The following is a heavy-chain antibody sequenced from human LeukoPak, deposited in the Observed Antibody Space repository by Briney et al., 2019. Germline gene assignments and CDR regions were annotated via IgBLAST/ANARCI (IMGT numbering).Heavy chain of an antibody. J-gene: IGHJ4*02. D-gene: IGHD6-19*01. CDR2: INPSGGST. CDR1: GYTFTSYY. V-gene: IGHV1-46*01. Sequence: GASVRVSCKASGYTFTSYYMHWVRQAPGQGLEWMGIINPSGGSTSYAQKFQGRVTMTRDTSTSTVYMELSSLRSEDTAVYYCASHIAVAGGAYDYWGQGTLVTVSS. CDR3: ASHIAVAGGAYDY.